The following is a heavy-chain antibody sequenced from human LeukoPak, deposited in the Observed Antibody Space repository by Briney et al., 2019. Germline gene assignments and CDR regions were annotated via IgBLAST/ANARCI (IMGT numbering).Heavy chain of an antibody. D-gene: IGHD3-16*01. J-gene: IGHJ4*02. Sequence: ASVKVSCKASGYTFTGYYMHWVRQAPGQGLEWMGWINPNSGDTKYAQNFQGRVTMTRDTSISTAYMELSRLRSDDTAVYYCATQRGSYLWGTDFDYWGQGTLFTLSS. V-gene: IGHV1-2*02. CDR3: ATQRGSYLWGTDFDY. CDR2: INPNSGDT. CDR1: GYTFTGYY.